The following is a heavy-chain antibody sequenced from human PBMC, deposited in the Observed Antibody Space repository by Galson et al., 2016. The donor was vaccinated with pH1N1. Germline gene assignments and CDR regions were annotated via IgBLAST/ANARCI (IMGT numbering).Heavy chain of an antibody. D-gene: IGHD2-15*01. CDR3: ASRRILKCSGGSCYLDS. V-gene: IGHV1-18*01. CDR1: GYTFTTYG. Sequence: VSCKASGYTFTTYGIDWVRQAPGQGLEWMGWISTYTGNAKYAQKFQGRLTLTTDPFTNIAYMDLGSLTSDDTATYFCASRRILKCSGGSCYLDSWGQGTLVTVSS. J-gene: IGHJ4*02. CDR2: ISTYTGNA.